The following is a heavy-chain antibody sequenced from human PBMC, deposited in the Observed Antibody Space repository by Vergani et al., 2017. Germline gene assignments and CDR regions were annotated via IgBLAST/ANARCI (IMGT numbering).Heavy chain of an antibody. Sequence: QVQLVESGGGVVQPGRSLRLSCAASGFTFSSYSMHWVRQAPGKGLEWVAVIWYDGSNKYYADSVKGRFTISRDNSKNTLYLQMNSLRAEDTAVYYCARDRRDFWSGYRLYYYYYMDVWGKGTTVTVSS. V-gene: IGHV3-33*08. D-gene: IGHD3-3*01. CDR3: ARDRRDFWSGYRLYYYYYMDV. CDR2: IWYDGSNK. CDR1: GFTFSSYS. J-gene: IGHJ6*03.